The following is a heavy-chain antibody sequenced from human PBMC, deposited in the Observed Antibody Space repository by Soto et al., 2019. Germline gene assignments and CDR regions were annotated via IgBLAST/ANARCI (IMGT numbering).Heavy chain of an antibody. CDR3: TRSYSSSSKGWFDP. Sequence: RLSGAASGFTFSGSAMHWVRQASGKGLEWVGRIRSKANSYATAYAASVKGRFTISRDDSKNTAYLQMNSLKTEDTAVYYCTRSYSSSSKGWFDPWGQGTLVTVSS. CDR1: GFTFSGSA. CDR2: IRSKANSYAT. J-gene: IGHJ5*02. V-gene: IGHV3-73*01. D-gene: IGHD6-6*01.